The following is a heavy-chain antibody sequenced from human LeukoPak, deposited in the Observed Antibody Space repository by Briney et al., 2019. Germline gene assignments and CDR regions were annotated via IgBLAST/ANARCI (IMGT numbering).Heavy chain of an antibody. CDR3: AKDPYSGSYYDY. Sequence: GGSLRLSCAASGFTFSSYGMHWVRQAPGKGLEWVAVISYDGSNKYYADSVKGRFTTSRDNSKNTLYLQMNSLRAEDTAVYYCAKDPYSGSYYDYWGQGTLVTVSS. J-gene: IGHJ4*02. CDR2: ISYDGSNK. CDR1: GFTFSSYG. D-gene: IGHD1-26*01. V-gene: IGHV3-30*18.